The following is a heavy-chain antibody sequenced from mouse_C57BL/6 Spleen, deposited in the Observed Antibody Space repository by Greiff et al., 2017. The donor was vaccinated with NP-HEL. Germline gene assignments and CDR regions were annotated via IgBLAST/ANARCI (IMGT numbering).Heavy chain of an antibody. CDR2: IDPSDSYT. J-gene: IGHJ3*01. D-gene: IGHD2-4*01. CDR3: ARGISYDNDGGFAY. Sequence: QVQLQQPGAELVMPGASVKLSCKASGYTFTSYWMHWVKQRPGQGLEWIGEIDPSDSYTNYNQKFKGKSTLTVDKSSSTAYMQRSSLTSEDSAVYYCARGISYDNDGGFAYWGQGTLVTVSA. CDR1: GYTFTSYW. V-gene: IGHV1-69*01.